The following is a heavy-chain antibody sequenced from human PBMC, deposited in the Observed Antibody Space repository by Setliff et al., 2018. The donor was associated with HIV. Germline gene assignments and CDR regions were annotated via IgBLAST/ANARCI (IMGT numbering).Heavy chain of an antibody. D-gene: IGHD3-9*01. CDR3: ARHPRHYNILTGYRYYYMDV. J-gene: IGHJ6*03. CDR2: IYYSGNT. CDR1: GGSISSSSYY. V-gene: IGHV4-39*01. Sequence: SETLSLTCTVSGGSISSSSYYWGWIRQPPGKGLEWIASIYYSGNTYHNPSLKSRVTISVDTSKNQFSLKLSSVTAADTAVYYCARHPRHYNILTGYRYYYMDVWGKGTTVTVSS.